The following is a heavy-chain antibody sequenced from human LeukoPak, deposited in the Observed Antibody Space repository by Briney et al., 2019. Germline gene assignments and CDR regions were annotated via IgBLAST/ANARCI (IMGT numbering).Heavy chain of an antibody. D-gene: IGHD3-9*01. Sequence: PGGSLRLPCAASGFTVSSHYMSWVRQAPGKGLEWVSVLYSGGTTYYTDSVKGRFTISRDNSKNTLYLQMNSLRAEDTAVYYCARDLETDISDAFDIWGQGTMVTVSS. CDR1: GFTVSSHY. V-gene: IGHV3-66*01. CDR3: ARDLETDISDAFDI. J-gene: IGHJ3*02. CDR2: LYSGGTT.